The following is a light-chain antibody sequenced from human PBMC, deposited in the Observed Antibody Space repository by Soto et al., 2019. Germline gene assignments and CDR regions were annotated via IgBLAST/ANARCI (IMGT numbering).Light chain of an antibody. CDR3: SSYTTRNNQV. CDR2: AVS. J-gene: IGLJ2*01. V-gene: IGLV2-14*03. CDR1: SSDVGGYDY. Sequence: QSALTQPASVSGSPGQSITISCTGTSSDVGGYDYVSWYQQHPGKAPKLMIYAVSKRPSGVSNRFSGSKSGNTASLTISGLQAEDEADYYCSSYTTRNNQVFGGGTKLTVL.